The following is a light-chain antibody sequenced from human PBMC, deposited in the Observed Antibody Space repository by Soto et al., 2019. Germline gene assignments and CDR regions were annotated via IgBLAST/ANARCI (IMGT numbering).Light chain of an antibody. Sequence: EIVLTQSPGTLSLSPGERATLSCRASQSVSSIYLAWYQQQPGQAPRLLIYGASSRATGIPDRFSGSVSVTDFTLTIRRLETLDLGVDYRQEHRTSRSTLGPG. J-gene: IGKJ3*01. CDR3: QEHRTSRST. CDR1: QSVSSIY. CDR2: GAS. V-gene: IGKV3-20*01.